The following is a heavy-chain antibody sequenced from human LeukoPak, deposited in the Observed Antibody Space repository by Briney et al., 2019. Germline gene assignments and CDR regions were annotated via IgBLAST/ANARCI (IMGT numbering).Heavy chain of an antibody. Sequence: SETLSLTCTVSGGSISSYYWSWIRQPAGKGLEWIGRIYTSGSTTYNPSLKSRVTMSVDTSKNQVSLKLSSVAAADTAVYYCARGLGEQLVNYYYYMDVWGKGTTVTVSS. V-gene: IGHV4-4*07. D-gene: IGHD6-13*01. CDR3: ARGLGEQLVNYYYYMDV. CDR1: GGSISSYY. J-gene: IGHJ6*03. CDR2: IYTSGST.